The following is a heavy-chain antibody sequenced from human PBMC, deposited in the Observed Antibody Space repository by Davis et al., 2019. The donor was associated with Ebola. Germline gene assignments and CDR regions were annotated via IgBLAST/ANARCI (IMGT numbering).Heavy chain of an antibody. V-gene: IGHV3-74*01. J-gene: IGHJ4*02. D-gene: IGHD6-13*01. CDR3: ARDAGGYSSSFDY. CDR2: INSDGSST. Sequence: GESLKISCAASGFTFSSYWMHWVRQAPGKGLVWVSRINSDGSSTSYADSVKGRFTISRDNAKNTLYLQMNSRRAEDTAVYYCARDAGGYSSSFDYWGQGTLVTVSS. CDR1: GFTFSSYW.